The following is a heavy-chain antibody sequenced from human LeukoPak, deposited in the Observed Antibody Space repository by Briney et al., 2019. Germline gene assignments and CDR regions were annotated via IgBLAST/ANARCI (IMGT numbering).Heavy chain of an antibody. CDR2: ISVSGNT. CDR1: GFTLSSYA. V-gene: IGHV3-23*01. J-gene: IGHJ4*02. Sequence: PGGSLRLSCAASGFTLSSYAMSWVRQGPGKGLEWVSAISVSGNTYHADSVKGRFTISRDSSKNTLYLQMNSLRAEDAAVYYCAKAPVTTYSGAYCYPFDYWGQGTLVTVSP. CDR3: AKAPVTTYSGAYCYPFDY. D-gene: IGHD2-21*01.